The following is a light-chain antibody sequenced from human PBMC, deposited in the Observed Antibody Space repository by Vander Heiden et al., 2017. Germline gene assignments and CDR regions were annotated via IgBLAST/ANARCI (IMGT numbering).Light chain of an antibody. CDR2: DAS. CDR1: QDISNY. CDR3: QQYYNLFFFT. J-gene: IGKJ3*01. Sequence: DIQMTQSPSSLSASVGDRVTITCQASQDISNYLNWYQQKPWKAPKLLIYDASNLETGVPSRFSGSGSGTDFTFTISSLQPEDIATYYCQQYYNLFFFTFGHGTKVDIK. V-gene: IGKV1-33*01.